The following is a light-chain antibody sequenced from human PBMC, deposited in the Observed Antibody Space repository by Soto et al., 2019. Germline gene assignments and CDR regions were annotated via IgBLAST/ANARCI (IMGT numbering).Light chain of an antibody. J-gene: IGKJ2*01. V-gene: IGKV3-15*01. CDR2: AAS. CDR3: QQYHDSPMNT. CDR1: QSISIN. Sequence: EIVMTQSPATLSVSPGERAILSCRASQSISINLAWYQQKPGQAPRLLIYAASNRATGVPARFSGSWSGTEFTLTISSLQSEDFAVYYCQQYHDSPMNTFGQGTKLQIK.